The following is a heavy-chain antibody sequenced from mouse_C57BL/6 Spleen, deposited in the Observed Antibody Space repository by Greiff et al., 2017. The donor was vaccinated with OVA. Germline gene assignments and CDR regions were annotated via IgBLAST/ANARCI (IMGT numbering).Heavy chain of an antibody. CDR1: GYTFTSYW. CDR2: IHPNSGST. Sequence: QVQLQQPGAELVKPGASVKLSCKASGYTFTSYWMHWVKQRPGQGLEWIGMIHPNSGSTNYNEKFKSKATLTVDKSSSTAYMQLSSLTSEDSAVYYCARGGDYYGSSPYCDCWGQGTTLTVSS. CDR3: ARGGDYYGSSPYCDC. D-gene: IGHD1-1*01. J-gene: IGHJ2*01. V-gene: IGHV1-64*01.